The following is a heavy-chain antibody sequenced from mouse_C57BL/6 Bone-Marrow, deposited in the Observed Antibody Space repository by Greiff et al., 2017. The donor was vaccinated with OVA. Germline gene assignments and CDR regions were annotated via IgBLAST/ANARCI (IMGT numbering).Heavy chain of an antibody. CDR2: ISSGGSYT. Sequence: EVNLVESGGDLVKPGGSLKLSCAASGFTFSSYGMSWVRQTPDKRLEWVATISSGGSYTYYPDSVKGRFTISRDNAKNTLYLQMSSLKSEDTAMYYCARHVDDGYYGDYWGQGTTLTVSS. CDR1: GFTFSSYG. J-gene: IGHJ2*01. CDR3: ARHVDDGYYGDY. D-gene: IGHD2-3*01. V-gene: IGHV5-6*01.